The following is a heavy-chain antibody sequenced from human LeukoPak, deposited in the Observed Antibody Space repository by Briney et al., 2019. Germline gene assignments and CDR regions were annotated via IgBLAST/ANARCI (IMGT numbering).Heavy chain of an antibody. J-gene: IGHJ3*02. CDR3: ARDRSLFYYDSSDGAAFDI. CDR2: INHSGST. CDR1: GGSFSGYY. D-gene: IGHD3-22*01. Sequence: SETLSLTCAVYGGSFSGYYWSWIRQPPGKGLEWIGEINHSGSTNYNPSLKSRVTISVDTSKNQFSLKLSSVTAADTAVYYCARDRSLFYYDSSDGAAFDIWGQGTMVTVSS. V-gene: IGHV4-34*01.